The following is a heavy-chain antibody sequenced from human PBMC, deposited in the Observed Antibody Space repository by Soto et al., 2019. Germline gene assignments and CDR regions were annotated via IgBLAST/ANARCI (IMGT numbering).Heavy chain of an antibody. CDR2: IWYDGSNK. J-gene: IGHJ6*02. V-gene: IGHV3-33*01. CDR3: ARDREIAVADYYYYYGMDV. Sequence: SLRLSCAASGFTFSSYGMHWVRQAPGKGLEWVAVIWYDGSNKYYADSVKGRFTISRDNSKNTLYLQMNSLRAEDTAVYYCARDREIAVADYYYYYGMDVWGQGTTVTVSS. CDR1: GFTFSSYG. D-gene: IGHD6-19*01.